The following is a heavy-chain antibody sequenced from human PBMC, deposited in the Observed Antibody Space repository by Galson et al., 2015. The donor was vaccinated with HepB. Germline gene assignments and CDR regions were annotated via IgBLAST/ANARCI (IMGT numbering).Heavy chain of an antibody. D-gene: IGHD6-13*01. CDR2: INAGNGNT. CDR1: GYTFTSYA. V-gene: IGHV1-3*01. Sequence: SVKVSYKASGYTFTSYAMHWVRQAPGQRLEWMGWINAGNGNTKYSQKFQGRVTITRDTSASTAYMELSSLRSEDTAVYYCAAAGRHYYFDYWGQGTLVTVSS. J-gene: IGHJ4*02. CDR3: AAAGRHYYFDY.